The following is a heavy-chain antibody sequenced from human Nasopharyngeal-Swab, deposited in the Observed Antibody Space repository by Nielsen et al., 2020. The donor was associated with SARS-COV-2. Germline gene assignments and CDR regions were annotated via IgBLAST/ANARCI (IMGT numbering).Heavy chain of an antibody. J-gene: IGHJ4*02. CDR3: VRGTNRIVYGNGAAFDH. Sequence: SLKISCVTSGFTFDDNAIHWVRQSPGKGLEWVSGISSDTERIGYLDSVAGRFTISRDSAKNTVHLQMTNLILEDTALYYCVRGTNRIVYGNGAAFDHWGQGTQVTVSS. D-gene: IGHD2-8*01. CDR1: GFTFDDNA. V-gene: IGHV3-9*01. CDR2: ISSDTERI.